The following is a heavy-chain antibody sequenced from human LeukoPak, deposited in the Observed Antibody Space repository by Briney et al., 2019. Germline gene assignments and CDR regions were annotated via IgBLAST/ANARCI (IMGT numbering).Heavy chain of an antibody. V-gene: IGHV3-43D*03. D-gene: IGHD2-15*01. J-gene: IGHJ4*02. CDR1: GFTFDDYA. CDR3: AKEESSGGKYYFDY. Sequence: GGSLRLSCAASGFTFDDYAMHWVRQAPGKGLEWVSLISWDGGSTYYADSVKGRFTISRDNSKNSLYLQMNSLRAEDTALYYCAKEESSGGKYYFDYWGQGTLVTVSS. CDR2: ISWDGGST.